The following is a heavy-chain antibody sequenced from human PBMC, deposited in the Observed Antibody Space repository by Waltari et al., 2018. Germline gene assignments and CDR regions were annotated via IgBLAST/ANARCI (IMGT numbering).Heavy chain of an antibody. CDR3: TRGGRDSSWYWRD. Sequence: EVQLVESGGGLAQPGGSLRLSCAASGLSFSNYWMTWVRQASGRGPRWWANRRQDGSEKDYMDSGKGRLTISRDNAKNSLDLQMNNLRVEDTAVYYCTRGGRDSSWYWRDWGQGTLVTVSS. CDR1: GLSFSNYW. CDR2: RRQDGSEK. V-gene: IGHV3-7*01. D-gene: IGHD6-13*01. J-gene: IGHJ4*02.